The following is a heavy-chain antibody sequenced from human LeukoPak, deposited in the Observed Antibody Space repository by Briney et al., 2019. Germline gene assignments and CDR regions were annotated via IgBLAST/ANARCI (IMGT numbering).Heavy chain of an antibody. J-gene: IGHJ4*02. Sequence: ASVKVSCTASGYTFTSYSMNWVRQAPGQGLEWMGWISTNTGNPTYAQAFTARFVFSLDTSVTTSYLQISSLEAEDTAVYYCTRQTNNPGEFDYWGQGTLVTVSS. CDR1: GYTFTSYS. CDR2: ISTNTGNP. CDR3: TRQTNNPGEFDY. V-gene: IGHV7-4-1*02. D-gene: IGHD1-14*01.